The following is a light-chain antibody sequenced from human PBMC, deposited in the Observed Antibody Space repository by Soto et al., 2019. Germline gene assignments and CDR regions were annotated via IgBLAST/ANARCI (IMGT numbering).Light chain of an antibody. CDR3: QQFRRLIT. J-gene: IGKJ5*01. V-gene: IGKV1-13*02. CDR1: QDIRNA. CDR2: DAS. Sequence: AIQLTQSPSSQSASVGGRVIFSCRASQDIRNALAWYQQKPGKAPKLLIYDASSLKSGVPSRFSGSGSGTEYTLTITSLQPEDSATYYWQQFRRLITFGQGTRLDI.